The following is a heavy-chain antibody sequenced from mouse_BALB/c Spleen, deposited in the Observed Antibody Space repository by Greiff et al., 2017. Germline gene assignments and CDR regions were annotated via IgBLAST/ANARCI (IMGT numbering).Heavy chain of an antibody. CDR1: GFSLTSYG. J-gene: IGHJ2*01. V-gene: IGHV2-9*02. CDR2: IWAGGST. CDR3: ARDPANWDYFDY. D-gene: IGHD4-1*01. Sequence: VKVVESGPGLVAPSQSLSITCTVSGFSLTSYGVHWVRQPPGKGLEWLGVIWAGGSTNYNSALMSRLSISKDNSKSQVFLKMNSLQTDDTAMYYCARDPANWDYFDYWGQGTTLTVSS.